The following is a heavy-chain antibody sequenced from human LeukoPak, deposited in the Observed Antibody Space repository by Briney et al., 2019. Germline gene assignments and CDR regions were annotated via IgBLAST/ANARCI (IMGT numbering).Heavy chain of an antibody. CDR3: ARVGTIFGVVIIPGDWFDP. CDR1: GYTFTSYG. CDR2: ISAYNGNT. D-gene: IGHD3-3*01. V-gene: IGHV1-18*01. J-gene: IGHJ5*02. Sequence: ASVKVSCKASGYTFTSYGISWVRQAPGQGLEWMGWISAYNGNTNYAQNFQGRVTMTTDTSTSTAYMELRSLRSDDTAVYYCARVGTIFGVVIIPGDWFDPWGQGTLVTVSS.